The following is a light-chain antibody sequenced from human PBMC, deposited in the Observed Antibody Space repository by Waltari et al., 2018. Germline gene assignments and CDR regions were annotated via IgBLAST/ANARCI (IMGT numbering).Light chain of an antibody. CDR2: DAS. Sequence: EIVLTQSPATLSLSPGERATLSCRARQSVSSYLAWYQQKPGQGPRLLIYDASKRATGIPARFSGSGSGTDFTLTISSLEPEDFAVYFCHQRAHWPPTFGQGTKVEIK. V-gene: IGKV3-11*01. J-gene: IGKJ1*01. CDR3: HQRAHWPPT. CDR1: QSVSSY.